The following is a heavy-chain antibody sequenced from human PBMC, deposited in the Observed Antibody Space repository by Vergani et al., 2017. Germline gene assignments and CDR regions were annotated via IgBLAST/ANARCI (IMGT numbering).Heavy chain of an antibody. CDR2: ISSSSSYI. Sequence: EVQLVESGGGLVKPGGSLRLSCAASGFTFSSYSMNWVRQAPGKGLEWVSSISSSSSYIYYADSVKGRFTISRDNAKNSLYLQMNSLRAEDTAVYYCAKMGMTYYYDSSGPPASRSSTWYFDLWGRGTLVTVSS. D-gene: IGHD3-22*01. J-gene: IGHJ2*01. CDR3: AKMGMTYYYDSSGPPASRSSTWYFDL. CDR1: GFTFSSYS. V-gene: IGHV3-21*01.